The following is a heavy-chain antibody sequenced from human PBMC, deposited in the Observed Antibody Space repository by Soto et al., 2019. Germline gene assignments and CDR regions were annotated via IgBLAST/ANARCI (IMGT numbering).Heavy chain of an antibody. CDR3: AKDAVYGDGLWLAAN. J-gene: IGHJ4*02. CDR2: MTGSGGDI. D-gene: IGHD2-21*02. CDR1: GFTFSKFA. V-gene: IGHV3-23*01. Sequence: GGSLRLSCAASGFTFSKFAMMWVRQAPGKGQEWVAGMTGSGGDIRYADSVKGRFTISKDNSKNTLYLQMNSLRAEDTAIYYCAKDAVYGDGLWLAANWGQGTLVTVS.